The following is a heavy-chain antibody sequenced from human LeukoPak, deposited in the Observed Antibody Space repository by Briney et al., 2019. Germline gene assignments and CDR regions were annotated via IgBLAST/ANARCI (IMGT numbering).Heavy chain of an antibody. CDR3: AKDASKWGYYYNMDV. Sequence: GGSLRLSCAASGFTFDDYAMHWVRQVPGKGLEWVSLISGDGGSTYYADSLKGRFTISRDNSKNSLFLQMNSLRSEDTALYYCAKDASKWGYYYNMDVWGQGTTVTVSS. V-gene: IGHV3-43*02. D-gene: IGHD2-8*01. CDR2: ISGDGGST. J-gene: IGHJ6*03. CDR1: GFTFDDYA.